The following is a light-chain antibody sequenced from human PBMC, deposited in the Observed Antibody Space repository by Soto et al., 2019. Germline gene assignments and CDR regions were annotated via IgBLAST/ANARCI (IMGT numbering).Light chain of an antibody. CDR1: QDLSSGY. Sequence: EIVLTQSPGTLSLSPGERATLSCRASQDLSSGYLAWYRQKPGQAPRILIYAASSRATGIPDRFIGSGSGTDFTLTISRLGPEDFAVYYCQQYDTSPRTFGRGTKVE. J-gene: IGKJ1*01. CDR3: QQYDTSPRT. V-gene: IGKV3-20*01. CDR2: AAS.